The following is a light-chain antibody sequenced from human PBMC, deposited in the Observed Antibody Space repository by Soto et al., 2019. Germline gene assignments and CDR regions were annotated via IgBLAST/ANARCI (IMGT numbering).Light chain of an antibody. CDR2: GAS. CDR3: QQDNIYRWT. V-gene: IGKV3-20*01. J-gene: IGKJ1*01. Sequence: DIVLTKYPDTRSLSPGERSTLSCMASQSVSNNYLAWYQQKPGQAPRLLIYGASNRATGIPDRFSGSGSGTDFTLTISSLQPDDFATYYCQQDNIYRWTFGLGGIVDIK. CDR1: QSVSNNY.